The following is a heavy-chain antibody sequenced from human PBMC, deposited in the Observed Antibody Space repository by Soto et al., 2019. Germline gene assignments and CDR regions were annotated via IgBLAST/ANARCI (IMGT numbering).Heavy chain of an antibody. CDR2: IWYDGSNK. Sequence: GGSLRLSCAASGFTFSSYGMHWVRQAPGKGLEWVAVIWYDGSNKYYADSVKGRFTISRDNSKNTLYLQMNSLRAEDTAVYYCAREDILTGYYVVDYWGQGTLVTVSS. D-gene: IGHD3-9*01. CDR3: AREDILTGYYVVDY. J-gene: IGHJ4*02. V-gene: IGHV3-33*01. CDR1: GFTFSSYG.